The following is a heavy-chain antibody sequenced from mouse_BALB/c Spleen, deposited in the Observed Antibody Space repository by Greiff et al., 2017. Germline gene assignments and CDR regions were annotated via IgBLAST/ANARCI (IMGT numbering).Heavy chain of an antibody. Sequence: VQLQQSGAELVRPGVSVKISCKGSGYTFTDYAMHWVKQSHAKSLEWIGVISTYYGDASYNQKFKGKATMTVDKSSSTAYMELARLTSEDSAIYYCARDWDDYYAMDYWGQGTSVTVSS. D-gene: IGHD4-1*01. J-gene: IGHJ4*01. CDR1: GYTFTDYA. CDR2: ISTYYGDA. V-gene: IGHV1S137*01. CDR3: ARDWDDYYAMDY.